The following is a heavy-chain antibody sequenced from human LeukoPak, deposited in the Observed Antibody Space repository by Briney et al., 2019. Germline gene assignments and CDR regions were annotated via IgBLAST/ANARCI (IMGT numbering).Heavy chain of an antibody. CDR1: GGSISSYY. V-gene: IGHV4-4*07. Sequence: SETLSLTCTVSGGSISSYYWSWIRQPAGKGLEWIGRIYTSGSTNYNPSLKSRVTMSVDTSKNQFSLNLTSVTAADTAVYYCARDSESTAGRSFDFWGQGILVTVSS. CDR3: ARDSESTAGRSFDF. CDR2: IYTSGST. J-gene: IGHJ4*02. D-gene: IGHD1-1*01.